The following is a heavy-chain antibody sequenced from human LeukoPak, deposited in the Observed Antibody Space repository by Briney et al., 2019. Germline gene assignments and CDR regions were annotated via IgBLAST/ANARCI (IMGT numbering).Heavy chain of an antibody. CDR1: GYTFTGYY. V-gene: IGHV1-2*02. D-gene: IGHD6-13*01. CDR3: ARXXXPRRIIAAAANWFDP. J-gene: IGHJ5*02. CDR2: INPNSGGT. Sequence: GASVKVSCKASGYTFTGYYMHWVRQAPGQGLEWMGWINPNSGGTNYAQKFQGRVTMTRDTSISTAYMELSRLRSDDTAVYYCARXXXPRRIIAAAANWFDPWGQGTLVTVSS.